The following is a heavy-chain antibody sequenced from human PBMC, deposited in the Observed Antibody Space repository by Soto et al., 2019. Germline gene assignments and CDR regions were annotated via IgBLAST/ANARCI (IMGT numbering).Heavy chain of an antibody. J-gene: IGHJ4*02. Sequence: QVQLVESGGRVVQPGRSLRLSCATSGFNFYSHGMHWVRQSPGKGLEWVAVISYDGSNKYYMESVKGRCTISIDNSKNTLSLQLNSLRAEYTAVYYCAKDLSGVTVIDATQGFDSWGQGTLVTVSS. CDR1: GFNFYSHG. CDR2: ISYDGSNK. CDR3: AKDLSGVTVIDATQGFDS. D-gene: IGHD2-15*01. V-gene: IGHV3-30*18.